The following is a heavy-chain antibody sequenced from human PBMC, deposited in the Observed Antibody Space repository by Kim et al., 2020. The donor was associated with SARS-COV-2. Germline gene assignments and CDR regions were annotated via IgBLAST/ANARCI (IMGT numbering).Heavy chain of an antibody. CDR3: ARSHSSGWWAST. D-gene: IGHD6-19*01. V-gene: IGHV5-51*01. J-gene: IGHJ6*02. Sequence: RYSPSFQGQVTISADKSISTAYLQWSSLKASDTAMYYCARSHSSGWWASTWGQGTTVTVSS.